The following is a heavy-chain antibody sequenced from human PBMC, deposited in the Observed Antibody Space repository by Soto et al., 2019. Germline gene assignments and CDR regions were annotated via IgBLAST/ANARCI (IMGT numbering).Heavy chain of an antibody. CDR2: IYYSGST. Sequence: PSETLSLTCTVSGGSISSGDYYWSWIRQPPGKGLEWIGYIYYSGSTYYNPSLKSRVTISVDTSKNQFSLKLSSVTAADTAAYYCARVVTVVTPRYFDYWGQGTLVTVSS. V-gene: IGHV4-30-4*01. CDR1: GGSISSGDYY. J-gene: IGHJ4*02. CDR3: ARVVTVVTPRYFDY. D-gene: IGHD2-21*02.